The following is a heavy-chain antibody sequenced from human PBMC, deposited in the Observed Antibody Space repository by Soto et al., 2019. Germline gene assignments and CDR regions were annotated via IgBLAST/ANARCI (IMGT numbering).Heavy chain of an antibody. D-gene: IGHD3-10*01. J-gene: IGHJ4*02. CDR3: ATNSGSGSTHFDY. CDR2: IIPMLRMA. CDR1: GGTFRFYT. Sequence: QVQLVQSGAEVKKPGSSVKVSCTASGGTFRFYTINWVRQVPGQGLEWMGRIIPMLRMANFAQKFQGRVTMTADETPISASLALRSLKSEDTAVYYCATNSGSGSTHFDYWGQGTLVTVSS. V-gene: IGHV1-69*02.